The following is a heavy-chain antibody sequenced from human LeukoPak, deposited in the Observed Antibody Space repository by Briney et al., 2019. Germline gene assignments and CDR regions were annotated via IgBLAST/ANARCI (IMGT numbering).Heavy chain of an antibody. CDR1: GFTFSTYA. Sequence: GWSLRLCCAASGFTFSTYAIHWFRQAPGKGLEWVGVISFDGSNQYYADSVKGRFTISRDNSKNMLYLQMNSLRAEDMAVYYCAKELAVRGTNDYWGQGTLVTVSS. CDR2: ISFDGSNQ. CDR3: AKELAVRGTNDY. J-gene: IGHJ4*02. V-gene: IGHV3-30*18. D-gene: IGHD3-10*01.